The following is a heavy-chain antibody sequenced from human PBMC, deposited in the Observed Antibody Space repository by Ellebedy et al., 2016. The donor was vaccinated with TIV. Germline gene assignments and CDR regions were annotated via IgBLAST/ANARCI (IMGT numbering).Heavy chain of an antibody. Sequence: GGSLRLSXAASGFTFSSDGMHRVRQAPGKGLEWVAVIWYDGSNKYYADSVKGRFTISRDNSKNTLYLQMNSLRAEDTAVYYCAREPMVRGVIRRGYAMDVWGQGTTVTVSS. CDR2: IWYDGSNK. J-gene: IGHJ6*02. V-gene: IGHV3-33*01. CDR1: GFTFSSDG. D-gene: IGHD3-10*01. CDR3: AREPMVRGVIRRGYAMDV.